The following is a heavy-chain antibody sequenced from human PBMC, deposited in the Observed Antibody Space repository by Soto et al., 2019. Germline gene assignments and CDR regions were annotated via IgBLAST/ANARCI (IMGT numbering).Heavy chain of an antibody. D-gene: IGHD4-17*01. V-gene: IGHV4-59*01. Sequence: SETLSLTCTVSGGSISSYYWSWIRQPPGKGLEWIGYIYYSGSTNYNPSLKSRVTISVDTSKNQFSLKLSSVTAADTGVYYCARIGYGDFDAFDIWGQGTMVTVSS. J-gene: IGHJ3*02. CDR3: ARIGYGDFDAFDI. CDR2: IYYSGST. CDR1: GGSISSYY.